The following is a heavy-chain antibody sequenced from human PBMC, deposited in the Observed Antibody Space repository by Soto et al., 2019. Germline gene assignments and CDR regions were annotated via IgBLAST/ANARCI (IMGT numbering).Heavy chain of an antibody. V-gene: IGHV5-10-1*01. J-gene: IGHJ3*02. CDR2: IDPSDSYT. Sequence: GESLKISCKGSGYSFTSYLISWVRQMPGKGLEWMGRIDPSDSYTNYSPSFQGHVTISADKSISTAYLQWSSLKASDTAMYYCASPAGWFGESKRAFDIWGQGTMVTVSS. D-gene: IGHD3-10*01. CDR1: GYSFTSYL. CDR3: ASPAGWFGESKRAFDI.